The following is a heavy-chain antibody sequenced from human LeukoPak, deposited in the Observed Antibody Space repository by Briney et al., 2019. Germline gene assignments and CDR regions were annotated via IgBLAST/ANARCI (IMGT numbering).Heavy chain of an antibody. J-gene: IGHJ4*02. CDR2: IKSKTDGGTT. Sequence: GVSLRLSCAASGFTFSNAWMSWVRQAPGKGLEWVGRIKSKTDGGTTDYAAPVKGRFTISRDDSKNTLYLQMNSLKTEDTAVYYCTTLNANSYYYGSGSYYNVDYWGQGTLVTVSS. V-gene: IGHV3-15*01. CDR1: GFTFSNAW. CDR3: TTLNANSYYYGSGSYYNVDY. D-gene: IGHD3-10*01.